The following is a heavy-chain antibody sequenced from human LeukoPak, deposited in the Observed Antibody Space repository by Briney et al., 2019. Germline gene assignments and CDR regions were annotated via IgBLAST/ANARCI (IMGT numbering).Heavy chain of an antibody. CDR3: AKAVGSSWYGEYFQH. V-gene: IGHV3-23*01. J-gene: IGHJ1*01. Sequence: GGSLRLSCAASGFTFSSYAMSWVRQAPGKGLEWVSAISGSGGSTYYADSVKGRFTISRDNSKNTLYLQMNSLRAEDTAVYYCAKAVGSSWYGEYFQHWGQGTLVTVSS. CDR1: GFTFSSYA. CDR2: ISGSGGST. D-gene: IGHD6-13*01.